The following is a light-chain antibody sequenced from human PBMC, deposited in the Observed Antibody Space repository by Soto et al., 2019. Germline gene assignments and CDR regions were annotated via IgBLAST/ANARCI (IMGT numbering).Light chain of an antibody. CDR1: SSNIGAGNV. J-gene: IGLJ2*01. Sequence: QSVLTQPPSVSGAPGQRVTISCTGSSSNIGAGNVVHWYQQFPGRAPNLLIYGSTNRPSGVPYRFSGSKSGTSASLAITGLQAEDEADYYCQSYDNGLSASVFGGGTKVTVL. CDR2: GST. CDR3: QSYDNGLSASV. V-gene: IGLV1-40*01.